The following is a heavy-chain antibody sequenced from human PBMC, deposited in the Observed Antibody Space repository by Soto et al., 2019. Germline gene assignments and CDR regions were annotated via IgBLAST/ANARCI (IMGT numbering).Heavy chain of an antibody. D-gene: IGHD6-19*01. V-gene: IGHV3-49*03. CDR2: IRSKAYGGTT. Sequence: PGGSLRLSCTASGFTFGDYAMSWFRQAPGKGLEWVGFIRSKAYGGTTEYAASVKGRFTISRDDSKSIAYLQMNSLKTEDTAVYYCTRDFSMGIAVAGTEWFDPWGQGTLVTVSS. J-gene: IGHJ5*02. CDR1: GFTFGDYA. CDR3: TRDFSMGIAVAGTEWFDP.